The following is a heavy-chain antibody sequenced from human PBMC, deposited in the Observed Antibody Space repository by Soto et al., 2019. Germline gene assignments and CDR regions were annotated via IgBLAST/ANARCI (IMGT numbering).Heavy chain of an antibody. Sequence: ASVKVSCKASGYTFTSYGISWVRQAPGQGLEWMGWISAYNGNTNYAQRLQGRVTMTTDTSTSTAYMELRSLRSDDTALYYCARVRITIFGVVITDFDYWGQGTLVTVSS. V-gene: IGHV1-18*01. CDR3: ARVRITIFGVVITDFDY. CDR2: ISAYNGNT. D-gene: IGHD3-3*01. J-gene: IGHJ4*02. CDR1: GYTFTSYG.